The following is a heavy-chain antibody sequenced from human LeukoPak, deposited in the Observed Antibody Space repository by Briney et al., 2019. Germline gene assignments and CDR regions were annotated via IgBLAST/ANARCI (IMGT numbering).Heavy chain of an antibody. J-gene: IGHJ4*02. CDR3: ARDGYCSSTSCNDQLFPSDY. V-gene: IGHV1-46*01. Sequence: ASVKVSCKESGYTFTSYYMHWVRQAPGQRLEWMGIINPSGGSTSYAQKFQGRVTMTRDTSTSTVYMELSSLRSEDTAVYYCARDGYCSSTSCNDQLFPSDYWGQGTLVTVSS. D-gene: IGHD2-2*01. CDR2: INPSGGST. CDR1: GYTFTSYY.